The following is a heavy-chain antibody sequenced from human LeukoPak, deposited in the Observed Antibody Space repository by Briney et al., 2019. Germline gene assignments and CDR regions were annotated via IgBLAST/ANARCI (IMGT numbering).Heavy chain of an antibody. CDR3: ARLIFRDGLDY. CDR2: IYYTGST. V-gene: IGHV4-59*08. J-gene: IGHJ4*02. CDR1: GGSISSYY. Sequence: PSETLSLTCTVSGGSISSYYWSWIRQPPGQGLEWIGYIYYTGSTSYNPSLKSRVTISVDTSKNQFSLKLSSVTAADTAVYYCARLIFRDGLDYWGQGTLVTVSS. D-gene: IGHD5-24*01.